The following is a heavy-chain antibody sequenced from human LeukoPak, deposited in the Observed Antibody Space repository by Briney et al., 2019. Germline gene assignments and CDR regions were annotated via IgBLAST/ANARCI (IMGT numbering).Heavy chain of an antibody. D-gene: IGHD1-26*01. J-gene: IGHJ5*02. V-gene: IGHV3-23*01. Sequence: PGGSLRLSCAASGFTFSSYAMSWVRQAPGKGLEWVSAISGSGGSTYYADSVKGRFTISRDNARNSLYLQMNSLRDEDTAIYYCARDKSFYNWLDPWGQGTLVSVSS. CDR1: GFTFSSYA. CDR3: ARDKSFYNWLDP. CDR2: ISGSGGST.